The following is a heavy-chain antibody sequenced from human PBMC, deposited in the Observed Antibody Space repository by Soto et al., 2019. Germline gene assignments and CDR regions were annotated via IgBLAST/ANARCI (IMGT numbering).Heavy chain of an antibody. CDR1: GFTFSSYA. Sequence: EVQLLESGGGLVQPGGSLRLSCAASGFTFSSYAMSWVRQAPGKGLEWVSAISGSGGSTYYADSVKGRFTISRDNSKNPLYLQMNSLRAEDTAVYYCAGGEYSSSSARLWGQGTLVTVSS. D-gene: IGHD6-6*01. V-gene: IGHV3-23*01. CDR3: AGGEYSSSSARL. CDR2: ISGSGGST. J-gene: IGHJ4*02.